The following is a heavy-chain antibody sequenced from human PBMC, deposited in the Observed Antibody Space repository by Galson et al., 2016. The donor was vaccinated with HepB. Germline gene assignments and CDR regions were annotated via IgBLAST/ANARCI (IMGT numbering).Heavy chain of an antibody. J-gene: IGHJ4*02. D-gene: IGHD2-21*01. Sequence: SLRLSCAASGFTFNNYWMSWVRQAPGKGLEWVANIKEDGSEKYYVDSVRGRFSISRDNARKSMYLQMSGLRAEDTAVYHCARVGYHPAYFDYWGQGTLITVSS. CDR3: ARVGYHPAYFDY. CDR2: IKEDGSEK. CDR1: GFTFNNYW. V-gene: IGHV3-7*03.